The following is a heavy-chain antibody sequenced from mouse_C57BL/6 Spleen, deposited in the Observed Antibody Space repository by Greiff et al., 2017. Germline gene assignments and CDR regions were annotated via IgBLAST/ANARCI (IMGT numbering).Heavy chain of an antibody. J-gene: IGHJ2*01. V-gene: IGHV1-19*01. CDR1: GYTFTDYY. Sequence: VQLQQSGPVLVKPGASVKMSCKASGYTFTDYYMNWVKQSHGKSLEWIGVINPYNGGTSYNQKFKGKATLTVDKSSSTAYMELNSLTSEDSAVYYCATGAYGSSNYFDYWGQGTTLTVSS. D-gene: IGHD1-1*01. CDR2: INPYNGGT. CDR3: ATGAYGSSNYFDY.